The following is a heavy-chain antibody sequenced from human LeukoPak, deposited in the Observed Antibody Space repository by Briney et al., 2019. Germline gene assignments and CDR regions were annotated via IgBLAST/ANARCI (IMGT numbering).Heavy chain of an antibody. CDR1: GGSFSGYY. CDR2: INHSGST. J-gene: IGHJ4*02. CDR3: ARLEPGDIDY. V-gene: IGHV4-34*01. D-gene: IGHD7-27*01. Sequence: SETLSLTCAVYGGSFSGYYWSWIRQPPGKGLEWIGEINHSGSTNYNPSLKSRVTISVDTSKNQFSLKLSSVTAADTAVYYCARLEPGDIDYWGQGTLVTVSS.